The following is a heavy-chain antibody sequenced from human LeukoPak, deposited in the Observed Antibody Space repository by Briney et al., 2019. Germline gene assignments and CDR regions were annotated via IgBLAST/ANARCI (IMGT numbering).Heavy chain of an antibody. V-gene: IGHV4-59*01. CDR1: GGSISVFY. CDR3: ARSVFGNPWFDP. CDR2: IFRSGHT. J-gene: IGHJ5*02. D-gene: IGHD3-16*01. Sequence: SETLSLTCTVSGGSISVFYWSWLRQPPGKGLEWIGYIFRSGHTSYNPTLKSRVSISIDSSKDQFSLNLSSLTAADTAVYYCARSVFGNPWFDPWGQGTLVTVSS.